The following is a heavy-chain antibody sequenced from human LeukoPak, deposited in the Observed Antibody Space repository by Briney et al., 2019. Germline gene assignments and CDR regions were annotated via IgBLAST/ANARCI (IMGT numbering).Heavy chain of an antibody. CDR1: GGSIRSSSYY. V-gene: IGHV4-39*07. CDR3: ARDSRRDSSGYSIDY. D-gene: IGHD3-22*01. J-gene: IGHJ4*02. Sequence: SETLSLTCTVSGGSIRSSSYYWGWIRQPPGKGLEWIGSIYYSGSTYYNPSLKSRVTISVDTSKNQFSLKLSSVTAADTVVYYCARDSRRDSSGYSIDYWGQGTLVTVSS. CDR2: IYYSGST.